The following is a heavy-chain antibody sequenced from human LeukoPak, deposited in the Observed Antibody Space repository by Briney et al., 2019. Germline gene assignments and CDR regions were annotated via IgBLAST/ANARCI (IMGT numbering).Heavy chain of an antibody. D-gene: IGHD3-16*01. CDR2: MNPNSGNT. CDR1: GYTFTSYD. Sequence: ASVKVSCKASGYTFTSYDINWVRQATGQGIEWMGWMNPNSGNTGYAQKFQGRVTITRNTSISTAYMELSSLRSEDTAVYYCARGRRLRLGEFRWFDPWGQGTLVTVSA. V-gene: IGHV1-8*03. CDR3: ARGRRLRLGEFRWFDP. J-gene: IGHJ5*02.